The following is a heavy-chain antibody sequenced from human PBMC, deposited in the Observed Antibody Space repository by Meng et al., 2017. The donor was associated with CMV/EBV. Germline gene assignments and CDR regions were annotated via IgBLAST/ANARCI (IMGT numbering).Heavy chain of an antibody. J-gene: IGHJ5*02. CDR1: GGSFSGYY. V-gene: IGHV4-34*01. CDR3: ARGQIYYYGSGATNWFDP. D-gene: IGHD3-10*01. CDR2: INHSGST. Sequence: QTLSLTCAVYGGSFSGYYWSWIRQPPGKGLEWIGEINHSGSTNYNPSLKSRVTISVDTSKNQFSLKLSSVTAADTAVYYCARGQIYYYGSGATNWFDPWGQGTLVTVSS.